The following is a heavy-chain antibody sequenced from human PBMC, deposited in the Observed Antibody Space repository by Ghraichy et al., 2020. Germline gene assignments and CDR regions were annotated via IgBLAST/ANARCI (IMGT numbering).Heavy chain of an antibody. V-gene: IGHV3-21*01. CDR3: ARYKVGASSRRVAAAGPVQGFDP. D-gene: IGHD6-13*01. CDR1: GFTFSSYS. J-gene: IGHJ5*02. Sequence: GGSLRLSCAASGFTFSSYSMNWVRQAPGKGLEWVSSISSSSSYIYYADSVKGRFTISRDNAKNSLYLQMNSLRAEDTAVYYCARYKVGASSRRVAAAGPVQGFDPWGQGTLVTVSS. CDR2: ISSSSSYI.